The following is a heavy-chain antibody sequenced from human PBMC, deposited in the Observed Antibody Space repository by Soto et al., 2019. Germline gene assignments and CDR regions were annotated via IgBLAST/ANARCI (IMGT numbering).Heavy chain of an antibody. CDR2: IIPICGAA. D-gene: IGHD2-2*01. V-gene: IGHV1-69*06. CDR1: GATFSSYA. CDR3: AITREIVVAPAAADYYYYDMDV. Sequence: ASVKVSCKASGATFSSYAINWVRQAPGQGLEWMGGIIPICGAAHYAQKFQGRVTIAADKSTSTAYMDLSRLISEDTAVNDGAITREIVVAPAAADYYYYDMDVWGQGTTVTVSS. J-gene: IGHJ6*02.